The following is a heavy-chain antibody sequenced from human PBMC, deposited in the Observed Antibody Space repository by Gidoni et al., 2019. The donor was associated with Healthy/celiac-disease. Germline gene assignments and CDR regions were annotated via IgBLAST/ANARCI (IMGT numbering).Heavy chain of an antibody. J-gene: IGHJ6*02. V-gene: IGHV1-8*01. D-gene: IGHD6-19*01. CDR1: GYTFTSYD. CDR2: MNPNSGNT. CDR3: ARGAYSSGWYSGYYYGMDV. Sequence: QVQLVQSGAEWKTPGASVKVSCKASGYTFTSYDINWVRQATGQGLEWMGWMNPNSGNTGYAQKFQGRVTMTRNTSISTAYMELSSLRSEDTAVYYCARGAYSSGWYSGYYYGMDVWGQGTTVTVSS.